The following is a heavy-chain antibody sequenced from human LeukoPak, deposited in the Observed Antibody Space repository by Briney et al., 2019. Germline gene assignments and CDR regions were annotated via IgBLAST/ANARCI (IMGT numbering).Heavy chain of an antibody. Sequence: PGGSLRLSCSASGFTFSSYEMNWVRQAPGKGLEWVSYISSSGSTIYYADSVKGRFTISRDNAKNSLYLQMNSLRAEDTAVYYCARRGGIIRGVASYYYMDVWGKGTTVTISS. D-gene: IGHD3-10*01. CDR1: GFTFSSYE. CDR3: ARRGGIIRGVASYYYMDV. J-gene: IGHJ6*03. V-gene: IGHV3-48*03. CDR2: ISSSGSTI.